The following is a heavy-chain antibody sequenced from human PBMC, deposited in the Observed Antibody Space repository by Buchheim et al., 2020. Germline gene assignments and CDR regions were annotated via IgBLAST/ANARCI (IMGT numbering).Heavy chain of an antibody. CDR3: ARDLITIFGVARGYYGMDV. J-gene: IGHJ6*02. CDR1: GFTFSDYY. Sequence: QVKLVESGGGLVKPGGSLRLSCAASGFTFSDYYMSWIRQAPGKGLEWVSYISSSSSYTNYADSVKGRFTISRDNAKNSLYLQMNSLRAEDTAVYYCARDLITIFGVARGYYGMDVWGQGT. CDR2: ISSSSSYT. V-gene: IGHV3-11*06. D-gene: IGHD3-3*01.